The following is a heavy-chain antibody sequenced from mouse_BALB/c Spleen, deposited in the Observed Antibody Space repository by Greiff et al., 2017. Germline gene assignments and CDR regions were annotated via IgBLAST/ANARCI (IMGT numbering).Heavy chain of an antibody. V-gene: IGHV5-17*02. CDR3: ARSCQYGRFDY. J-gene: IGHJ2*01. CDR2: ISTGSSTI. CDR1: GFTFSSFG. D-gene: IGHD1-1*01. Sequence: EVKLMESGGGLVQPGGSRKLSCAASGFTFSSFGMHWVRQAPEKGLEWVAYISTGSSTIYYADTVKGRFTISRDKPKNTLFLQMTSLRSEDTAMYYCARSCQYGRFDYWGQGTTVTVSS.